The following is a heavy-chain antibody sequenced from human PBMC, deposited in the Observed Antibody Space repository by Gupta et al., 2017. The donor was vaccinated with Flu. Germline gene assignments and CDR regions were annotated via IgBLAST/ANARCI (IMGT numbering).Heavy chain of an antibody. CDR1: GFTFSSYS. V-gene: IGHV3-21*01. D-gene: IGHD6-13*01. J-gene: IGHJ4*02. CDR3: AKASSWTAALLAY. Sequence: EVQLVESGGGLVKPGGSLRLSCAASGFTFSSYSMNWVRQAPGKGLEGVSYISSSSSYIDDADAVTGRFTISRDNAKKAWYLQMERLRAGDTDVYYFAKASSWTAALLAYGGQGTMVTVYS. CDR2: ISSSSSYI.